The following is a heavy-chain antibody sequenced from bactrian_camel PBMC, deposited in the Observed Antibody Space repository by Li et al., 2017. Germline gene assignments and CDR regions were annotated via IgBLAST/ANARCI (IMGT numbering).Heavy chain of an antibody. CDR2: INSGGGTT. CDR1: GFTFSSYG. V-gene: IGHV3S40*01. CDR3: VQCEFGSPIN. J-gene: IGHJ4*01. Sequence: VQLVESGGGLVQPGESLRLSCAASGFTFSSYGMSWVRQAPGKGLEWVSCINSGGGTTYFADSVKGRFTISRDNAKNTLYLQFDNLKTEDMAMYFCVQCEFGSPINWGQGTQVTVS.